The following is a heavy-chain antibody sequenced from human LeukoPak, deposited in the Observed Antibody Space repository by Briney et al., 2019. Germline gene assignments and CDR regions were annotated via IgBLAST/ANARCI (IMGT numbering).Heavy chain of an antibody. CDR1: GYTFTSCY. J-gene: IGHJ4*02. D-gene: IGHD2-15*01. V-gene: IGHV1-46*03. CDR2: VNPTDGGT. Sequence: ASVKVSCKASGYTFTSCYMHWVRQAPGQGLEWMEIVNPTDGGTKYAQNFQGRVAMTRDTSTSTVYMELSSLRSEDTAIYFCTRSGVVGAPGDFDYWGQGTLVTVSS. CDR3: TRSGVVGAPGDFDY.